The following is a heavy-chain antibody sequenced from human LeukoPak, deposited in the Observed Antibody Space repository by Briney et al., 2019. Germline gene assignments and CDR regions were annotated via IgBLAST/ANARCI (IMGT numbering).Heavy chain of an antibody. V-gene: IGHV4-30-4*08. D-gene: IGHD6-19*01. Sequence: SETLSLTCTVSGGSISSGDYYWRWIRQPPGKGLEWIGYIYYSGSTYYNPSLKSRVTISVDTSKNQFSLKLSSVTAADTAVYYCARDHGGWPDYWGQGTLVTVSS. CDR3: ARDHGGWPDY. CDR2: IYYSGST. CDR1: GGSISSGDYY. J-gene: IGHJ4*02.